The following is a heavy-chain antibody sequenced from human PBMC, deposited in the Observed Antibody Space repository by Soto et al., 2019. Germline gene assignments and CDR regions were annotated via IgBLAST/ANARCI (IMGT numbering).Heavy chain of an antibody. D-gene: IGHD2-15*01. V-gene: IGHV3-23*01. CDR2: ISGSGGST. Sequence: GGSLRLSCAASGFTFSDYAMSWVRQAPGKGLEWVSVISGSGGSTYYADSVKGRFTISRDSSKNTLYLQMNSLRAEDTAVYYCAKSSGGSCYSYFDCWGQGTLVTVSS. J-gene: IGHJ4*02. CDR3: AKSSGGSCYSYFDC. CDR1: GFTFSDYA.